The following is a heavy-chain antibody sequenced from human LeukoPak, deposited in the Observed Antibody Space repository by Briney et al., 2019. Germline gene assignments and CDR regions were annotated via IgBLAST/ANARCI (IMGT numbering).Heavy chain of an antibody. J-gene: IGHJ4*02. V-gene: IGHV3-21*01. CDR3: ARAGIVGADY. CDR1: GFTFSSYS. D-gene: IGHD1-26*01. CDR2: ISSSSSYI. Sequence: PGGSLRLSCAASGFTFSSYSMNWVRQAPGKGLEWVSSISSSSSYIYYADSVKGRFTISRDNAKNSLYLQMNSLRAEDMAVYYCARAGIVGADYWGQGTLVTVSS.